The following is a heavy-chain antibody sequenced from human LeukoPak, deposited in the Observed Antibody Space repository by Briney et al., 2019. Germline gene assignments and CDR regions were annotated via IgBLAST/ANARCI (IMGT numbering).Heavy chain of an antibody. CDR1: GFTFSSYA. CDR3: ARGIVVVPAAAEGSSWFDP. D-gene: IGHD2-2*01. V-gene: IGHV3-30-3*01. J-gene: IGHJ5*02. CDR2: ISYDGSNK. Sequence: GGSLRLSCAASGFTFSSYAMHWVRQAPGKELEWVAVISYDGSNKYYADSVKGRFTISRDNSKNTLYLQMNSLRAEDTAVYYCARGIVVVPAAAEGSSWFDPWGQGTLVTVSS.